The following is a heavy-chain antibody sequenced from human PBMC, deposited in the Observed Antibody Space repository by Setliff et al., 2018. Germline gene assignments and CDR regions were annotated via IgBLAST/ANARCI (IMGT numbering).Heavy chain of an antibody. CDR2: ISSYNDNT. J-gene: IGHJ4*02. Sequence: ASVKVSCKASGYMFKSYGINWMRQAPGQGLEWMGWISSYNDNTKSAQKFQGRITMTTDTSTSTAYMELRSLRSDDTAVYYCSRLVRYCTTTTCQSVPGAEVWGQGTLVTVSS. CDR3: SRLVRYCTTTTCQSVPGAEV. D-gene: IGHD2-8*01. CDR1: GYMFKSYG. V-gene: IGHV1-18*04.